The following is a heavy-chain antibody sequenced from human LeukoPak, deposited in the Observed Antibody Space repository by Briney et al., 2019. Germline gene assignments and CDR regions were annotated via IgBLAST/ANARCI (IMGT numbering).Heavy chain of an antibody. J-gene: IGHJ5*02. D-gene: IGHD3-22*01. CDR2: IKSKTDGETT. Sequence: SGGSLRLSCAASGFTFSNAWMSWVRQAPGEGLEWVGRIKSKTDGETTDYAAPVKGRFTISRDDSRNTLYLQMSSLKIEDTAVYYCTTEQVVGINLRVWFDPWGQGTLVTVSS. CDR1: GFTFSNAW. V-gene: IGHV3-15*01. CDR3: TTEQVVGINLRVWFDP.